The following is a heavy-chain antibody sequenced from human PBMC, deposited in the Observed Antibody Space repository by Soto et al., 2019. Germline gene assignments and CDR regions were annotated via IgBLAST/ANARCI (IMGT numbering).Heavy chain of an antibody. Sequence: QVQLVESGGGVVRPGTSLTLACAASGFTFSGIAMHWVRQAPGKGLEWVAVVSYDATNKFYGESVKGRFTVSRDNSKHTLYLHMTSLRPEDTATYYCAKALSFTSSALDSWGQGSLVIVS. CDR1: GFTFSGIA. CDR2: VSYDATNK. CDR3: AKALSFTSSALDS. V-gene: IGHV3-30*18. J-gene: IGHJ5*02. D-gene: IGHD2-2*01.